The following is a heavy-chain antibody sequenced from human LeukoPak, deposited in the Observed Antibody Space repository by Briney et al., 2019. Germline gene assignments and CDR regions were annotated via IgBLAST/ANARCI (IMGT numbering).Heavy chain of an antibody. J-gene: IGHJ4*02. CDR2: INPNSGGT. Sequence: ASVKVSCKASGYTFTGYYMHWVRQAPGQGLEWIGWINPNSGGTNYAQKFQGRVTMTRDTSISTAYMELSRLRSDDTAVYYCARFGELKRSPDYWGQGTLVTVSS. CDR3: ARFGELKRSPDY. V-gene: IGHV1-2*02. D-gene: IGHD3-10*01. CDR1: GYTFTGYY.